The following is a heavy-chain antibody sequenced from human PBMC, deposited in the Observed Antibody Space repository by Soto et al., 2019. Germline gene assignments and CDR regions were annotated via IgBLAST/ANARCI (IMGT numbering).Heavy chain of an antibody. CDR1: GGSFSGYY. CDR2: INHSGST. Sequence: QVQLQQWGAGLLKPSETLSLTCAVYGGSFSGYYWSWIRQPPGKGLEWIGEINHSGSTNYNPSLMRRVTISVDTSKIQFSLKLGSVTAADTAVYYCARGLTPLAESSSWYGHPLDFDYWGQGTLVTVSS. J-gene: IGHJ4*02. CDR3: ARGLTPLAESSSWYGHPLDFDY. D-gene: IGHD6-13*01. V-gene: IGHV4-34*01.